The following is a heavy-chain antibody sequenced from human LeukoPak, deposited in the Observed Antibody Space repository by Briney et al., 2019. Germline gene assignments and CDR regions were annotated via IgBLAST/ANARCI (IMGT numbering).Heavy chain of an antibody. J-gene: IGHJ4*02. D-gene: IGHD5-18*01. V-gene: IGHV3-7*01. Sequence: GGSLRLSCAASGFTFSSYFMSWVRQAPGKGLEWVANIKKDGSEKYYVDSVKGRFTISRDNAKTSLYLQMNSLRAEGTAVYYCARHLSGVTGYTYGRGIDYWGQGTLVTVSS. CDR3: ARHLSGVTGYTYGRGIDY. CDR2: IKKDGSEK. CDR1: GFTFSSYF.